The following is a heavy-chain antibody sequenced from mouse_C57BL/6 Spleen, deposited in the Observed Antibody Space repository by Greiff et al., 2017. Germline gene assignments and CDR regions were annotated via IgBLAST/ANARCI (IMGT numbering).Heavy chain of an antibody. J-gene: IGHJ4*01. CDR2: IWSGGSP. D-gene: IGHD1-1*01. Sequence: VQLQQSGPGLVQPSQSLSITCTVSGFSLTSYGVHWVRQSPGKGLEWLGVIWSGGSPDYNAAFISRLSISKDNSKSQVFFKMNSLQADDTAIYYCASYGSSYDYAMDYWGQGTSGTVSS. CDR3: ASYGSSYDYAMDY. V-gene: IGHV2-2*01. CDR1: GFSLTSYG.